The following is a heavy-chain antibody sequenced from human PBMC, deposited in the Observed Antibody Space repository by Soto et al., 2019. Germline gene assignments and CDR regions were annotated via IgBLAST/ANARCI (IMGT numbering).Heavy chain of an antibody. D-gene: IGHD3-9*01. CDR1: GGSFMNHY. Sequence: QVQLQQWGAGLLKPSETLSLTCAGYGGSFMNHYWSWIRQPPGKGLEWIGEITHIGITNYNPSLKSRVTLSVDTFTKQFSLKLSSVAAADTAVYYCARGDILIGSRNWFDPWGQGTLVTVSS. CDR2: ITHIGIT. V-gene: IGHV4-34*01. CDR3: ARGDILIGSRNWFDP. J-gene: IGHJ5*02.